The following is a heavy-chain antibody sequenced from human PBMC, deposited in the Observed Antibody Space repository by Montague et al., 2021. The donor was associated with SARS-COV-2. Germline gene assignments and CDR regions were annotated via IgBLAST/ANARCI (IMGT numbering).Heavy chain of an antibody. D-gene: IGHD6-13*01. Sequence: SETLSLTCSVSGGSFSSGYSYWGWLGQAPGKELVWIGYLDYAGGAYYNPSLRSRVTISGDTPKNQFSLKLNSVTAADTAVYYCVATSNGNWYYFDYWGQGILVTVSS. CDR1: GGSFSSGYSY. V-gene: IGHV4-39*01. CDR2: LDYAGGA. J-gene: IGHJ4*02. CDR3: VATSNGNWYYFDY.